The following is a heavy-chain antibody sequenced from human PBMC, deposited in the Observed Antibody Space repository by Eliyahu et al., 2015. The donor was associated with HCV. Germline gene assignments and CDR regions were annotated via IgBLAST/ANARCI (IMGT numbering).Heavy chain of an antibody. CDR2: ISSSSSYX. Sequence: EVQLVESGGGLVKPGGSLRLSCAASGFTFSSYXMNWVRQAPGKGLEXVXSISSSSSYXXYADSVKGRFTISRDNAKNSLYLQMNSLRAEDTAVYYCARDRYNWKSAIDYWGQGTLVTVSS. V-gene: IGHV3-21*01. J-gene: IGHJ4*02. CDR1: GFTFSSYX. D-gene: IGHD1-1*01. CDR3: ARDRYNWKSAIDY.